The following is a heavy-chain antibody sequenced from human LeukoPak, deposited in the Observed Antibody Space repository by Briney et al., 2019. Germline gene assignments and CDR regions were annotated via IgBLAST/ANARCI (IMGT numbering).Heavy chain of an antibody. V-gene: IGHV3-48*02. CDR1: GFTFSSYS. J-gene: IGHJ6*02. Sequence: GGSLRLSCAASGFTFSSYSMNWVREAPGKGLEWVSYISSSSSTIYYADSVKGRFTISRDNAQNSLYLQMNSLRDEDTAVYYCAREDAGRSGMDVSGQGTTVTVSS. D-gene: IGHD6-13*01. CDR3: AREDAGRSGMDV. CDR2: ISSSSSTI.